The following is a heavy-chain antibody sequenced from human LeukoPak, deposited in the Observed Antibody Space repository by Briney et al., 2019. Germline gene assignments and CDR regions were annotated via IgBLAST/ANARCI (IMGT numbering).Heavy chain of an antibody. CDR1: GYTFTSYY. CDR3: ARDPYGDYEGWFDP. Sequence: GASVKVPCKASGYTFTSYYMHWVRQAPGQGLEWMGVINPSGGSTSYAQKFQGRVTMTRDMSTSTVYMELSSLRSEDTAVYYCARDPYGDYEGWFDPWGQGTLVTVSS. J-gene: IGHJ5*02. V-gene: IGHV1-46*01. D-gene: IGHD4-17*01. CDR2: INPSGGST.